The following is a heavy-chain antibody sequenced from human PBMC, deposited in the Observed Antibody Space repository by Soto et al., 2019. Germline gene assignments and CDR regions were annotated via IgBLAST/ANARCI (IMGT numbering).Heavy chain of an antibody. CDR3: AKDYYDSSGYYYRFDY. CDR2: ISYEGSNK. D-gene: IGHD3-22*01. J-gene: IGHJ4*02. Sequence: PGGSLRLSCAASGFTFSSYGMHWVRQAPGKGLEWVAVISYEGSNKYYADSVKGRFTISRDNSKNTLYLRMNSLRAEDTAVYYCAKDYYDSSGYYYRFDYWGQGTLVTVSS. CDR1: GFTFSSYG. V-gene: IGHV3-30*18.